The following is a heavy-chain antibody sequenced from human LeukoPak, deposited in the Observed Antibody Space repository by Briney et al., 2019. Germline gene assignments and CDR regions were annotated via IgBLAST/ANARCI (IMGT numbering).Heavy chain of an antibody. CDR3: ARAMVYAKGFDY. Sequence: GGPLRLSCAASGFTFSSYAMHWVRQAPGKGLEWVAVISYDGSNKYYADSVKGRFTISRDNSKNTLYLQMNSLRAEDTAVYYCARAMVYAKGFDYWGQGTLVTVSS. J-gene: IGHJ4*02. CDR2: ISYDGSNK. D-gene: IGHD2-8*01. V-gene: IGHV3-30-3*01. CDR1: GFTFSSYA.